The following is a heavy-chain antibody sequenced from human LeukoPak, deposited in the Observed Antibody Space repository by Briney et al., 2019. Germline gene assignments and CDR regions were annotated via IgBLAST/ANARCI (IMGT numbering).Heavy chain of an antibody. CDR3: AKDLRLLNYYFDY. Sequence: GRSLRLSCAASGFTFSSYAMHWVRQAPGKGLEWVAAISYDGSNKYYADSVKGRFTISRDNSKNTLYLQMNSLRAEDTAVYYCAKDLRLLNYYFDYWGQGTLVTVSS. V-gene: IGHV3-30-3*01. J-gene: IGHJ4*02. D-gene: IGHD5-18*01. CDR2: ISYDGSNK. CDR1: GFTFSSYA.